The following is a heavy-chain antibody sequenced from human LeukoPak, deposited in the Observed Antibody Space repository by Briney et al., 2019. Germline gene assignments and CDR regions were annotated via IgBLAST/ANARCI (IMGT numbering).Heavy chain of an antibody. D-gene: IGHD2-8*01. J-gene: IGHJ6*03. CDR3: ARGRGILYSYYYMDV. Sequence: SETLSLTCTVSGGSISSGDYYWSWIRQPPGKGLEWIGYIYYSGSTNYNPSLKSRVTISVDTSKNQFSLKLSSVTAADTAVYYCARGRGILYSYYYMDVWGKGTTVTVSS. CDR1: GGSISSGDYY. CDR2: IYYSGST. V-gene: IGHV4-61*08.